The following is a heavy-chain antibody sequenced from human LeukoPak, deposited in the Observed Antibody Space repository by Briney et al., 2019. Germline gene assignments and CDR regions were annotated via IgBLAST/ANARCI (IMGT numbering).Heavy chain of an antibody. CDR3: ARGPGSRGIFDY. D-gene: IGHD3-10*01. V-gene: IGHV3-53*01. CDR2: LYTGGDT. J-gene: IGHJ4*02. CDR1: RFTVSAHY. Sequence: GGSLRLSCAVSRFTVSAHYMSWVRQAPGKGLECVSFLYTGGDTYYADSVKGRFTISRDNSKNTLYLQMNSLRAEDTAVYYCARGPGSRGIFDYWGQGTLVTVSS.